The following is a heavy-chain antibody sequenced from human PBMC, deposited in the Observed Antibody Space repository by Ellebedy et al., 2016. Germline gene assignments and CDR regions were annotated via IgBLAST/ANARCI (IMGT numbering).Heavy chain of an antibody. V-gene: IGHV3-7*01. CDR1: GFTFSRYW. CDR3: ANYDQVVREGVDY. CDR2: IKQDGSEK. J-gene: IGHJ4*02. Sequence: GESLKISCAASGFTFSRYWMSWVRQAPGKGLEWVANIKQDGSEKYYVDSVKGRFTISRDNAKNSVYLQMNSLRAEDTAVYYCANYDQVVREGVDYWGQGTLVTVSS. D-gene: IGHD6-6*01.